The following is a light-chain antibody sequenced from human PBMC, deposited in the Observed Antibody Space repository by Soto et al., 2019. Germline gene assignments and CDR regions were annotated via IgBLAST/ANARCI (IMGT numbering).Light chain of an antibody. CDR2: DAS. Sequence: EIVLTQSPATLSLSLGERATLSCRASQSIGSYLAWYQHKLGQPPRLLIYDASNRAPGIPARFSGGGSGTDFTLTISSLEPEDFGVYYCQQRHNWPITFGQGTRLEIK. CDR1: QSIGSY. CDR3: QQRHNWPIT. J-gene: IGKJ5*01. V-gene: IGKV3-11*01.